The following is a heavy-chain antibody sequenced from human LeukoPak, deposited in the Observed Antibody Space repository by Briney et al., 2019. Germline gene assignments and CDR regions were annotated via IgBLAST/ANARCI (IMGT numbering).Heavy chain of an antibody. J-gene: IGHJ4*02. CDR1: GFTLSSYA. Sequence: QPGGSLRLSCAASGFTLSSYAMSWVRQAPGKGLEWVSAISGSGGSTYYADSVKDRFTISRDNSKNTLYLQMNSLRAEDTAVYYCANGGIFGAVKNYWGQGTLVTVSS. CDR3: ANGGIFGAVKNY. D-gene: IGHD3-3*01. CDR2: ISGSGGST. V-gene: IGHV3-23*01.